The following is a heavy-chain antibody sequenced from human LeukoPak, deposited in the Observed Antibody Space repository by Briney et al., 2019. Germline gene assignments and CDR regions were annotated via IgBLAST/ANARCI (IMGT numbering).Heavy chain of an antibody. Sequence: SSETLSLTCTVSGGSISSYYWSWIRQPPGKGLEWIGYIYYSGSTNYNPSLKSRVTISVDTSKNQFSLKLSSVTAADTAVYYCAREVGDGYSDYWGQGTLVTVSP. CDR1: GGSISSYY. V-gene: IGHV4-59*01. J-gene: IGHJ4*02. CDR3: AREVGDGYSDY. CDR2: IYYSGST. D-gene: IGHD5-24*01.